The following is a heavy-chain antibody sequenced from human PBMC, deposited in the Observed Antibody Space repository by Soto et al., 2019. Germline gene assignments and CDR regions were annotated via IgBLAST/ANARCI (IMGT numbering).Heavy chain of an antibody. Sequence: PGGALRVSGADPVFTFIIYALHWVRQAPGKGLEWVAVMSPNGNNQYYADSVKGRFTISRDTSKSTLYLQMTSLRPDDTAVYYCATGANFYYDTSRYWGLGTLVTVSS. CDR1: VFTFIIYA. V-gene: IGHV3-30-3*01. J-gene: IGHJ4*02. CDR2: MSPNGNNQ. D-gene: IGHD3-22*01. CDR3: ATGANFYYDTSRY.